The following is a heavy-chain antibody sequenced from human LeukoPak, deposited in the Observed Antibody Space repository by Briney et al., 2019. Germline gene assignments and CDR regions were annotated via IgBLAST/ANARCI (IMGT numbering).Heavy chain of an antibody. CDR2: FDPEDGET. Sequence: ASVKVSCKASGYIFSSYGISWVRQAPGQGLEWMGGFDPEDGETIYAQKFQGRVTMTEDTSTDTAYMELSSLRSEDTAVYYCATLGWELPTFDYWGQGTLVTVSS. CDR3: ATLGWELPTFDY. D-gene: IGHD1-26*01. CDR1: GYIFSSYG. V-gene: IGHV1-24*01. J-gene: IGHJ4*02.